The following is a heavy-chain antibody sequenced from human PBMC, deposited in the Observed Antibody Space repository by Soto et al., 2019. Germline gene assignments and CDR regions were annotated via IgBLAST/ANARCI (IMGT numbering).Heavy chain of an antibody. Sequence: QVQLVESGGGVVQPGTSLRLSCAASGFTFSSYGMHWVRQAPGKGLEWVAIIWYDGSIKYFADSVKGRFTISRDNSKNIMYLQMNSLRADDTAVYYCARPSYDFWSGYYHPFDLWGQGTLVTVSS. CDR3: ARPSYDFWSGYYHPFDL. J-gene: IGHJ5*02. CDR1: GFTFSSYG. V-gene: IGHV3-33*01. D-gene: IGHD3-3*01. CDR2: IWYDGSIK.